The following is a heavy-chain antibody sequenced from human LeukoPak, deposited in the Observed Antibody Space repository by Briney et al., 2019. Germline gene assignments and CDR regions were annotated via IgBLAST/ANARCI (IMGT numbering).Heavy chain of an antibody. Sequence: GGSLRLSCAASGFTFSNYAMSWVRQAPGKGLEWVSSISSSSSYICYADSLKGRFTISRDNAKNSLYLQMNSLRAEDTAVYYCARDLSKDSSGWRHYYFDYWGQGTLVTVSS. D-gene: IGHD6-19*01. CDR3: ARDLSKDSSGWRHYYFDY. CDR1: GFTFSNYA. J-gene: IGHJ4*02. V-gene: IGHV3-21*01. CDR2: ISSSSSYI.